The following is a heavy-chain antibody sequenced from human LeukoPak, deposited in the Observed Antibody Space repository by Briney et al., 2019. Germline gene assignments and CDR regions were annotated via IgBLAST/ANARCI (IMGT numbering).Heavy chain of an antibody. Sequence: SETLSLTCAVYGGSFSGYYWSWIRQPPGKGLEWIGEINHSGSTNYNPSLKSRVTISVDTSKNQFSLKLSSVTVADTAVYYCAKRARLRYFDWSPYFDYWGQGTLVTVSS. V-gene: IGHV4-34*01. CDR1: GGSFSGYY. D-gene: IGHD3-9*01. J-gene: IGHJ4*02. CDR2: INHSGST. CDR3: AKRARLRYFDWSPYFDY.